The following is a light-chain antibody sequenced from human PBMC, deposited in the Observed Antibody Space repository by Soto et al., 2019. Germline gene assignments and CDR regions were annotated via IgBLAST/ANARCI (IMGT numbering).Light chain of an antibody. J-gene: IGKJ5*01. Sequence: EIVWPKAPGTLPWSPGASSPLSGRASQSVSSTYLAWYQQKPGQTTRLLIYGASSRATGIPDRFSGSGSGTDFTLTISRLEPEDFAVYYCKQSGSSPITFGQGTRLENK. CDR3: KQSGSSPIT. CDR1: QSVSSTY. CDR2: GAS. V-gene: IGKV3-20*01.